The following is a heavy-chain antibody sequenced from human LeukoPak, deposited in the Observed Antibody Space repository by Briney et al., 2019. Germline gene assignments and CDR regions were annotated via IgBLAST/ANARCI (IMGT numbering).Heavy chain of an antibody. CDR3: VSGALQSGYNFDY. V-gene: IGHV3-74*01. CDR2: IKYDGSAT. D-gene: IGHD3-3*01. CDR1: GFIFSNYW. J-gene: IGHJ4*02. Sequence: PGGALRLSCVASGFIFSNYWMHWMRQVPGKGLVWVSHIKYDGSATNYADSVKGRFPISRDNAKNTLYMQMNSLRAADTAVYFCVSGALQSGYNFDYWGQGALVTVSS.